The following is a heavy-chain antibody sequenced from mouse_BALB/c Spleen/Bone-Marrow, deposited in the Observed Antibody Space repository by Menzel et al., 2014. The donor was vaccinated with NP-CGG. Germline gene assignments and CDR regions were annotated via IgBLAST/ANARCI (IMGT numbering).Heavy chain of an antibody. CDR3: DGYYYGSSYAMDY. V-gene: IGHV14-3*02. J-gene: IGHJ4*01. CDR1: GFNIKDTY. CDR2: IDPANGNT. D-gene: IGHD1-1*01. Sequence: EVQFQQSGAELVKPGASVKLSCTASGFNIKDTYMHWVKQRPEQGLEWIGRIDPANGNTKYDPKFQGKATITADTSSNKAYLQLSSLTSEDADVYYCDGYYYGSSYAMDYWGQGTSVTVSS.